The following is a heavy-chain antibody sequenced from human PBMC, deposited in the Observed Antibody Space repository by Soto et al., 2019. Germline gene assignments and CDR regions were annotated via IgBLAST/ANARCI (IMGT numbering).Heavy chain of an antibody. CDR2: IKCDGSEK. V-gene: IGHV3-7*03. D-gene: IGHD2-2*01. CDR3: VRAPFIVVVPAAVY. J-gene: IGHJ4*02. Sequence: GGSLRLSCAASGFTFSSSWMHWVCQAPEKGQEWVADIKCDGSEKYYVDSVKGRLTISRDNAKNSLYLQVNSLRAEDMTVYYCVRAPFIVVVPAAVYWGQGTLVTVSS. CDR1: GFTFSSSW.